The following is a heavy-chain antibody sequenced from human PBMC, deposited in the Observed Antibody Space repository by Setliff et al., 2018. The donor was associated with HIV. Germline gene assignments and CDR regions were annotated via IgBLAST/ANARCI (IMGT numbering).Heavy chain of an antibody. CDR2: IYHTGST. CDR3: ARDGPLVVPTAIGANYYYYGMDV. CDR1: GYSISSSNW. V-gene: IGHV4-38-2*02. D-gene: IGHD2-2*01. J-gene: IGHJ6*02. Sequence: SETLSLTCGVSGYSISSSNWWSWVRQPPGKGLEWIGSIYHTGSTYSNPSLKSRVTIPVDSSKNQFSLKLSSVTAADTAVYYCARDGPLVVPTAIGANYYYYGMDVWGQGTTVTVSS.